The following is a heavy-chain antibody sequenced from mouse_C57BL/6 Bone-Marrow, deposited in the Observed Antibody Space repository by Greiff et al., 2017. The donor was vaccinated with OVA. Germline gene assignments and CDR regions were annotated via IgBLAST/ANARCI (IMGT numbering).Heavy chain of an antibody. J-gene: IGHJ2*01. CDR2: ISYDGSN. CDR3: AREDYGVVGY. Sequence: EVQLQQSGPGLVKPSQSLSLTCSVTGYSITSGYSWNWIRQFPGNKLEWMGYISYDGSNNYNPSLKNRISITRDTSKNQFFLKLNSVTTEDTATYYCAREDYGVVGYWGQGTTLTVSS. D-gene: IGHD1-1*02. CDR1: GYSITSGYS. V-gene: IGHV3-6*01.